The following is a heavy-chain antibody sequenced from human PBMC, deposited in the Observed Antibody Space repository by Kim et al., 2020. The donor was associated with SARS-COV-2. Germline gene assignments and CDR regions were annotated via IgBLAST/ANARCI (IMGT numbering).Heavy chain of an antibody. CDR1: GFTFSSYA. D-gene: IGHD3-10*01. CDR2: ISYDGSNK. V-gene: IGHV3-30*04. J-gene: IGHJ4*02. CDR3: ARKPFGESNGYFDY. Sequence: GGSLRLSCAASGFTFSSYAMHWVRQAPGKGLEWVAVISYDGSNKYYADSVKGRFTISRDNSKNTLYLQMNSLRAEDTAVYYCARKPFGESNGYFDYCGQG.